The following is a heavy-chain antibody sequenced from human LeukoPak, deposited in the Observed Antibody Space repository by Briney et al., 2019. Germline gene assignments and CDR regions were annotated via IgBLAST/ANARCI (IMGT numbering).Heavy chain of an antibody. J-gene: IGHJ4*02. CDR3: ARADSNYFFDY. CDR1: GGSISSSSYY. Sequence: ASETLSLTCTVSGGSISSSSYYWGWIRQPPGKGLEWIGSIYYSGSTYYNPSLKSRVTISVDTSKNQFSLKLSSVTAADTAVYYCARADSNYFFDYWGQGTLVTVSS. V-gene: IGHV4-39*07. D-gene: IGHD4-11*01. CDR2: IYYSGST.